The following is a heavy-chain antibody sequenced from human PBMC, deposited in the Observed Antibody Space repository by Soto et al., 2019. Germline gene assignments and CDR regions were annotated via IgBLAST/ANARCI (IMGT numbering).Heavy chain of an antibody. D-gene: IGHD5-18*01. J-gene: IGHJ4*02. CDR3: ARDAVGYSYGPLYFDY. CDR1: GFTFSSYS. V-gene: IGHV3-21*01. Sequence: LRLSCAASGFTFSSYSMNWVRQAPGKGLEWVSSISSSSSYIYYADSVKGRFTISRDNAKNSLYPQMNSLRAEDTAVYYCARDAVGYSYGPLYFDYWGKGTLVTVS. CDR2: ISSSSSYI.